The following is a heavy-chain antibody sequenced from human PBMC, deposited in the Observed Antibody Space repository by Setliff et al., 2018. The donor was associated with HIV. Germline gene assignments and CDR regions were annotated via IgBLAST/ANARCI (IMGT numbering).Heavy chain of an antibody. Sequence: SETLSLTCTVPGGSISSDNYYWNRIRQPAGKGLEWIGHIYTSGSTNYNPSLKSRVTISVDTSKNQFSLKLSSVTAADTAVYYCARSSPYYYDSSGYYYWGQGTLVTVSS. CDR3: ARSSPYYYDSSGYYY. CDR1: GGSISSDNYY. J-gene: IGHJ4*02. D-gene: IGHD3-22*01. V-gene: IGHV4-61*09. CDR2: IYTSGST.